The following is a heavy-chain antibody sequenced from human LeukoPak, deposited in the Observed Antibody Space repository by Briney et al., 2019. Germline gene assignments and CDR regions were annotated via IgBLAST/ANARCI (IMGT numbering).Heavy chain of an antibody. CDR2: ISSSSSTI. Sequence: PGGSLRLSCAASGFTFSSYSMNWVRQAPGKGLEWVSYISSSSSTIYYADSVKGRFTISRDNAKNSLYLQMNSLRAEDTAVYYCARGGRGYSYGGDFDIWGQGTMVTVSS. CDR1: GFTFSSYS. CDR3: ARGGRGYSYGGDFDI. V-gene: IGHV3-48*01. J-gene: IGHJ3*02. D-gene: IGHD5-18*01.